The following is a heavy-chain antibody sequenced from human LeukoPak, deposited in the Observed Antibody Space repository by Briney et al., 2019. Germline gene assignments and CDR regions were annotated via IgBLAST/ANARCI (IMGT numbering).Heavy chain of an antibody. J-gene: IGHJ6*03. CDR3: ARGTEFGVVITDNYYYMDV. D-gene: IGHD3-3*01. CDR1: GFTFSSYS. V-gene: IGHV3-48*04. CDR2: ISSSSSTI. Sequence: PGGSLRLSCAASGFTFSSYSMNWVRQAPGKGLEWVSYISSSSSTIYYADSVKGRFTISRDNAKNSLYLQMNSLRAEDTAVYYCARGTEFGVVITDNYYYMDVWGKGTTVTVSS.